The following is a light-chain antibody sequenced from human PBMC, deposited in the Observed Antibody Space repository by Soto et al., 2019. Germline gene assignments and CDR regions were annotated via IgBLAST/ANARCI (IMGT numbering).Light chain of an antibody. J-gene: IGLJ1*01. V-gene: IGLV2-11*01. CDR2: DVS. CDR3: CSYAGSPYV. CDR1: SIDVGRYNY. Sequence: VLNQPRSVSRAPGQSVPLSFPGTSIDVGRYNYVSWYQHHPGKAPKLMIYDVSTRPSGVPDRFSGSKSGTTASLTISGLQAEDEADYYCCSYAGSPYVFGTGTKVTVL.